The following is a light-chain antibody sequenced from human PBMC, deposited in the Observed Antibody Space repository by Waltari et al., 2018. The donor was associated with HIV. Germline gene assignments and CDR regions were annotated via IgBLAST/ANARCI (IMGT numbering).Light chain of an antibody. CDR1: HTRSKS. Sequence: SNVLTPPPSVSVAPGQTARITCGGNHTRSKSVHWYQQRPGQAPVVVVCDDSDRPSGIPGRFAGSNSGNTATLTISRVEAGDEADYYCQVCDSSRDWVFGGGTKLTVL. CDR2: DDS. V-gene: IGLV3-21*02. CDR3: QVCDSSRDWV. J-gene: IGLJ3*02.